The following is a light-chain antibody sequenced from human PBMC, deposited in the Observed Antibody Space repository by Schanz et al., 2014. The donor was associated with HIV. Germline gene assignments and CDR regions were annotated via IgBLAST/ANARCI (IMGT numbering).Light chain of an antibody. V-gene: IGKV4-1*01. CDR2: WAS. J-gene: IGKJ2*01. Sequence: DIVMTQSPDSLAVSLGERTTINCKSSQTILYSSNNNNYLAWYQQKPGQPPKLLISWASTRESGVPDRFSGGGSGTDFTLTISSLQAEDAAVYFCQQYYSTLYTFGQGTKLEIK. CDR3: QQYYSTLYT. CDR1: QTILYSSNNNNY.